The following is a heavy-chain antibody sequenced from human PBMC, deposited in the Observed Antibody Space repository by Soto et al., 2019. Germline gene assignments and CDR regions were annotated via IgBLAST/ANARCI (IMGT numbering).Heavy chain of an antibody. CDR3: ARDRIQSIVGATRHVLNWFDP. D-gene: IGHD1-26*01. CDR1: GGSFSGYY. CDR2: INHSGST. Sequence: SETLSLTCAVYGGSFSGYYWSWIRQPPGKGLEWIGEINHSGSTNYNPSLKSRVTISVDTSKNQFSLKLSSVTAADTAVYYCARDRIQSIVGATRHVLNWFDPWGQGTLVTVSS. J-gene: IGHJ5*02. V-gene: IGHV4-34*01.